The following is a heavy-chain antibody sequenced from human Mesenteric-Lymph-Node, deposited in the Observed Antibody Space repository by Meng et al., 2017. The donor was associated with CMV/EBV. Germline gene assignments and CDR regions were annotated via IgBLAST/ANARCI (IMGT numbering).Heavy chain of an antibody. D-gene: IGHD3-3*01. CDR3: ARDQETYYDFWSGYIY. Sequence: GESLKISCAASGFSFSSYWMSWVRQAPGKGLEWVANIKPDGSEKYSVDSVKGRFTVSRDNAKNSLDLQMNSLRAEDTAVYYCARDQETYYDFWSGYIYWGQGTLVTVSS. CDR1: GFSFSSYW. J-gene: IGHJ4*02. V-gene: IGHV3-7*01. CDR2: IKPDGSEK.